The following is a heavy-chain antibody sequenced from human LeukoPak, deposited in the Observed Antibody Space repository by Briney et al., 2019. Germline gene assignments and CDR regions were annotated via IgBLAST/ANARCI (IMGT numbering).Heavy chain of an antibody. CDR3: ATEHWGPNS. D-gene: IGHD3-16*01. CDR2: IKGDGSDK. Sequence: GGSLRLSCVASGFSLSSYNMNWVRQAPGKGLEWLANIKGDGSDKNYVDSVKGRFTISRDNAKNSLFLQMSSLRGEDTALYYCATEHWGPNSWGQGTLVTVSS. V-gene: IGHV3-7*01. CDR1: GFSLSSYN. J-gene: IGHJ4*02.